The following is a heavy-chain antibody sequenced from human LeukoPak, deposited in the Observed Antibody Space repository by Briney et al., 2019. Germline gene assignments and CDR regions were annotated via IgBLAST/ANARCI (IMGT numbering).Heavy chain of an antibody. CDR3: ASARRGDFWSGYRPDRRSNKYYFDY. CDR1: GGSISSSSYY. Sequence: SETLSLTCTVSGGSISSSSYYWGWIRQPPGKGLEWIGTIYYSGSTYYNPSLKSRVTISVDTSKNQFSLKLSSVTAADTAVYYCASARRGDFWSGYRPDRRSNKYYFDYWGQGTLVTVSS. V-gene: IGHV4-39*01. CDR2: IYYSGST. D-gene: IGHD3-3*01. J-gene: IGHJ4*02.